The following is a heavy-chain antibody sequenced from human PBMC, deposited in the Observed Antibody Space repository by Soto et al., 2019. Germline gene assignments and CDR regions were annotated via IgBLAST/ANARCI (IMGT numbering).Heavy chain of an antibody. V-gene: IGHV3-30*18. J-gene: IGHJ4*02. CDR1: GFTFSSYG. Sequence: PVGSLRLSCAASGFTFSSYGMHWVRQAPGKGLEWVAVISYDGSNKYYADSVKGRFTISRDNSKNTLYLQMNSLRAEDTAVYYCAKDVTFRAATVQIDYWGQGTLVTVSS. D-gene: IGHD2-15*01. CDR2: ISYDGSNK. CDR3: AKDVTFRAATVQIDY.